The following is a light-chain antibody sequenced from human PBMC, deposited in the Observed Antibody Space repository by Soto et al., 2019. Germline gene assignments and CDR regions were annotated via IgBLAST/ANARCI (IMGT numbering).Light chain of an antibody. CDR3: QQANSFPLT. Sequence: DIQMTQSPSSVSASVGDRVTITCRASQGINNRLAWYQQKPGTAPKLLISTASSLQSGVPSRFSGSGSGTDFPLTINGLQPEDVPIYYCQQANSFPLTFGGGPKVEIK. CDR1: QGINNR. J-gene: IGKJ4*01. V-gene: IGKV1-12*01. CDR2: TAS.